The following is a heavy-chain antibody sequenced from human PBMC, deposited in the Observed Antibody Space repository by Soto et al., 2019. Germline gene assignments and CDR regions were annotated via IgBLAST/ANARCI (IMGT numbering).Heavy chain of an antibody. CDR3: ARVGQAPYIVVVVAATFDY. D-gene: IGHD2-15*01. V-gene: IGHV3-11*01. J-gene: IGHJ4*02. CDR2: ISSSGSTI. CDR1: GFTFSDYY. Sequence: GGSLRLSCAASGFTFSDYYMSWIRQAPGKGLEWVSYISSSGSTIYYADSVKGRFTISRDNAKNSLYLQMNSLRAEDTAVYYCARVGQAPYIVVVVAATFDYWGQGTLVTVSS.